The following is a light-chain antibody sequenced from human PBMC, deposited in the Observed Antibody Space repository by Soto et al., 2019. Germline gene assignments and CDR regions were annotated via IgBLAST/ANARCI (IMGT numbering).Light chain of an antibody. J-gene: IGKJ1*01. Sequence: EIVLTQSPGTLSLSPGERARLSCRASQSVGSNLAWYQQKPVPSPRPLIYGASTRATGIPARFSGSGSGTEFTLTISSLQSEDFAVYYCQQYNNWPLTLGQGTKVDIK. CDR1: QSVGSN. CDR3: QQYNNWPLT. V-gene: IGKV3-15*01. CDR2: GAS.